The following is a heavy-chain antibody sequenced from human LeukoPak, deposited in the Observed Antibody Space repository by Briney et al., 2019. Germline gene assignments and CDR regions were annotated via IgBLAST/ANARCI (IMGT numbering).Heavy chain of an antibody. Sequence: SETLSLTCAVYGGSFSGYYWSWIRQPPGKGLEWIGEINHSGSTDYNPSLKSRVTISVDTSKNQFSLKLSSVTAADTAVYYCARAVVAVAAHRPFDYWGQGTLVTVSS. CDR2: INHSGST. D-gene: IGHD2-15*01. CDR1: GGSFSGYY. CDR3: ARAVVAVAAHRPFDY. J-gene: IGHJ4*02. V-gene: IGHV4-34*01.